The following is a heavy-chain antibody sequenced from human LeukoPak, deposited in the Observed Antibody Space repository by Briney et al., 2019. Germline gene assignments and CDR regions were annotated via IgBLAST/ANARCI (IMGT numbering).Heavy chain of an antibody. CDR2: ISYDGSNK. Sequence: GGSLRLSCAASGFTFSSYAMHWVRQAPGKGLEWVAVISYDGSNKYYADSVKGRFTISRDNSKNTLYLQMNSLRAEDTAVYYCAKDGYDYSNYGYFDYWGQGTLVTVSS. D-gene: IGHD4-11*01. CDR1: GFTFSSYA. J-gene: IGHJ4*02. V-gene: IGHV3-30-3*01. CDR3: AKDGYDYSNYGYFDY.